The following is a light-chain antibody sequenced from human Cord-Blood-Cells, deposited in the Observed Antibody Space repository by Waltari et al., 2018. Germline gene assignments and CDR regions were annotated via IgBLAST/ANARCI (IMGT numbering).Light chain of an antibody. CDR3: SAYTSSSTLEV. Sequence: QSALTQPASVSGSPGQSITIPRTGTSSDVGGYNYVSWYQQHPGKAPNLMIYDASNRPSGVSNRFSGSKSGNTASLTISGLQAEDEADYYCSAYTSSSTLEVFGGGTKLTVL. V-gene: IGLV2-14*03. J-gene: IGLJ3*02. CDR2: DAS. CDR1: SSDVGGYNY.